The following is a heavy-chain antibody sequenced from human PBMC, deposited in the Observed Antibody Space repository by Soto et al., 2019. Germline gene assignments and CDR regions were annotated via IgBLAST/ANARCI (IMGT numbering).Heavy chain of an antibody. D-gene: IGHD3-3*01. J-gene: IGHJ4*02. CDR3: AHRVRRTVFGLVTTTAIYFDF. V-gene: IGHV2-5*02. CDR2: IYWDDDK. CDR1: GFSLTTSGVG. Sequence: QITLNESGPTQVKPRQTLTLTCTFSGFSLTTSGVGVGWIRQSPGKAPEWLALIYWDDDKRYSPSLKSRLTITKDTSKNQVVLKMADLDPADTATYYCAHRVRRTVFGLVTTTAIYFDFWGQGTPVAVSS.